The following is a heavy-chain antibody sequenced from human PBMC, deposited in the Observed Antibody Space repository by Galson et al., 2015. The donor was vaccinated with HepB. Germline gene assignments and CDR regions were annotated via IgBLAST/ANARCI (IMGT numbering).Heavy chain of an antibody. J-gene: IGHJ3*02. D-gene: IGHD2-2*01. CDR1: GFTFNNYS. Sequence: SLRLSCAASGFTFNNYSMNWVRQAPGKGLEWVSSISRSSNYIFYADSVKGRFTISRDNAKNSLYLQMNSLRTEDTAVYFCSRDPMVVPTADKRGAFDIWSQGTMVTVSS. CDR2: ISRSSNYI. V-gene: IGHV3-21*01. CDR3: SRDPMVVPTADKRGAFDI.